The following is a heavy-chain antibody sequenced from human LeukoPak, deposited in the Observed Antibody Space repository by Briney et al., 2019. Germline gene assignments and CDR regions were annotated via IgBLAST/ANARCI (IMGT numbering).Heavy chain of an antibody. CDR2: IKGDGSYI. V-gene: IGHV3-74*01. J-gene: IGHJ6*02. Sequence: GGSLRLSCAASGFSFSSYWMHWVRQAPGKGLVWVSRIKGDGSYITYADSVKGRFTISRDNAKNSLYLQMNSLRAEDTAVYYCARLGYCSSTSCYFYYYYGMDVWGQGTTVTVSS. CDR1: GFSFSSYW. CDR3: ARLGYCSSTSCYFYYYYGMDV. D-gene: IGHD2-2*01.